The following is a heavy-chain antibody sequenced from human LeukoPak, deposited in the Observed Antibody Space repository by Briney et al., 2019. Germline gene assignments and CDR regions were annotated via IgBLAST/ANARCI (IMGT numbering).Heavy chain of an antibody. CDR2: VSRNSGST. CDR1: GFIFDDFA. D-gene: IGHD2-21*01. J-gene: IGHJ4*02. Sequence: GRSLRLSSAASGFIFDDFAMHWVRQAPGKGLEWVSGVSRNSGSTDYADSVKGRFTISRDNAKNSVYLQMNSLRVEDTAFYYCVKGDWFDNWGQGTLVTVSS. CDR3: VKGDWFDN. V-gene: IGHV3-9*01.